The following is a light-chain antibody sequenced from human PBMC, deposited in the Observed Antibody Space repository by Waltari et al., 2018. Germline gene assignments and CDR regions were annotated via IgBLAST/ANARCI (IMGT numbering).Light chain of an antibody. CDR2: DSY. V-gene: IGLV1-51*01. Sequence: QSVLTQPPSVSAAPGQKVTISCSGSSSNIDQKYVSWYQQVPGTAPQLLIYDSYQRPSGIPDRFSGSKSGTSASLVITGLQIGDEADYYCGTWDSSLSAGVFGGGTKLTVL. CDR1: SSNIDQKY. CDR3: GTWDSSLSAGV. J-gene: IGLJ2*01.